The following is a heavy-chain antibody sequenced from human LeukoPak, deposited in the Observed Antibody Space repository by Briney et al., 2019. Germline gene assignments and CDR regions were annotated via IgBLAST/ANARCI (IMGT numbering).Heavy chain of an antibody. CDR3: AKDLPYGSGGDYYYGMDV. CDR2: ISGSGDST. J-gene: IGHJ6*02. CDR1: GFTFSTYA. Sequence: GGSLRLSCAASGFTFSTYAVNWVRQAPGKGLEWVSTISGSGDSTYYADSVKGRFTISRDNSKNTLYLQMNSLRAEDTAVYYCAKDLPYGSGGDYYYGMDVWGQGTTVTVSS. V-gene: IGHV3-23*01. D-gene: IGHD3-10*01.